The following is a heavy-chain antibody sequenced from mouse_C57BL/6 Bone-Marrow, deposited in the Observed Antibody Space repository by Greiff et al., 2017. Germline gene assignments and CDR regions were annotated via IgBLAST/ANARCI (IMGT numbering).Heavy chain of an antibody. V-gene: IGHV1-55*01. CDR2: IYPGSGST. Sequence: QVQLQQPGAELVKPGASVKMSCKASGYTFTSYWITWVKQRPGQGLEWIGDIYPGSGSTNYNEKFKSKATLPVDTSSSTAYMQLSSLTSEDSAVYYCAREDSSGYLYYAMDYWGQGTSVTVSS. J-gene: IGHJ4*01. CDR3: AREDSSGYLYYAMDY. D-gene: IGHD3-2*02. CDR1: GYTFTSYW.